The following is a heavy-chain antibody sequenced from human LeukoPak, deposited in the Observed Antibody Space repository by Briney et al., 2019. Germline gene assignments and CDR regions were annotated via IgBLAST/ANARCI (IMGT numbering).Heavy chain of an antibody. J-gene: IGHJ6*02. CDR2: ISYDGSNK. CDR1: GFTFSSYA. CDR3: ARDGVATKYYYGMDV. V-gene: IGHV3-30-3*01. Sequence: GGSLRLSCAASGFTFSSYAMHWVRQAPGKGLEWVAAISYDGSNKYYTDSVKGRFTISRENSKITLYLQMNSLRAEDTAVYYCARDGVATKYYYGMDVWGQGTTVTVSS. D-gene: IGHD5-12*01.